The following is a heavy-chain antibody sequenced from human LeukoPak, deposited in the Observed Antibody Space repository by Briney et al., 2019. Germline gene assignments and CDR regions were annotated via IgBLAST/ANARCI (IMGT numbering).Heavy chain of an antibody. CDR2: IYYSGST. D-gene: IGHD3-22*01. CDR3: ARVGDSSGYYPFDY. J-gene: IGHJ4*02. Sequence: SETLSLTCTVSGGSISSYYWSWIRQPPGEGLEWLGYIYYSGSTNYNPSLKSRVTISVDTSKNQFSLKLSSVTAADTAVYYCARVGDSSGYYPFDYWGQGTLVTVSS. V-gene: IGHV4-59*01. CDR1: GGSISSYY.